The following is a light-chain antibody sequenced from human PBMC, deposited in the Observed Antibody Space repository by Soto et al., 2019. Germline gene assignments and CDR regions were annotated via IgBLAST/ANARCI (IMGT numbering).Light chain of an antibody. CDR1: QSVSGN. V-gene: IGKV3-15*01. CDR3: QQYNKWPGT. J-gene: IGKJ4*01. Sequence: ELAITPSPATLSFSPGCRSTLSCRASQSVSGNLAWYQQKPGQAPRLPIYGASTRATGIPARFSGSGSGTEFTLTISSLQSEDFAVYYCQQYNKWPGTFGGGTKVDI. CDR2: GAS.